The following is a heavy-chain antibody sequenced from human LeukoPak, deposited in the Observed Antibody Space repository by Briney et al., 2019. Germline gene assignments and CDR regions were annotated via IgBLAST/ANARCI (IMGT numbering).Heavy chain of an antibody. D-gene: IGHD5-18*01. J-gene: IGHJ4*02. CDR1: GYTFTSYD. V-gene: IGHV1-8*01. CDR3: ARVVGYSYGLGY. CDR2: MNPNSGNT. Sequence: ASVKVSCKASGYTFTSYDINWVRQATGQGLEWMGWMNPNSGNTGYAQKFQGRVTMTRNTSISTAYMELSSLRSEDTAVYCCARVVGYSYGLGYWGQGTLVPVSS.